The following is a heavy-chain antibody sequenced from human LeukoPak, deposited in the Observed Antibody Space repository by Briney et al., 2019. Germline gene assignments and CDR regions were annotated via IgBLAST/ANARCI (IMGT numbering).Heavy chain of an antibody. J-gene: IGHJ3*02. CDR2: IYHSGST. CDR3: ARACSGGSCYSVYSSGGAFDI. Sequence: PSETLSLTCAVSGGSISSSNWWSWVRQPPGKGLEWIGEIYHSGSTNYNPSLKSRVTISVDKSKNQFSLKLSSVTAADTAVYYCARACSGGSCYSVYSSGGAFDIWGQGTMVTVSS. CDR1: GGSISSSNW. D-gene: IGHD2-15*01. V-gene: IGHV4-4*02.